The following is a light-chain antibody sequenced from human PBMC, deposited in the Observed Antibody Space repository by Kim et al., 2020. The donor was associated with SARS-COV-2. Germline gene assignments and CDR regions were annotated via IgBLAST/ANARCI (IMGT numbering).Light chain of an antibody. CDR1: SLRSYY. J-gene: IGLJ2*01. V-gene: IGLV3-19*01. CDR3: MSRGTSGAVV. Sequence: SSELTQDPAVSVALGQTVRITCRGDSLRSYYATWYQQKAGQAPPLVVYGKNNRPSGIPDRFSGSSSGNTASLTITGAQADDEADYYCMSRGTSGAVVFGGGTQLTVL. CDR2: GKN.